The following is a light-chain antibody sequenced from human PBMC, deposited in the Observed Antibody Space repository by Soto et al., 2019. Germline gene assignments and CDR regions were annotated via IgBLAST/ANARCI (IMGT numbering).Light chain of an antibody. CDR3: QQDGSSPPT. Sequence: EIVLTQSPGTLSLSPGERATLSCRASQSVSSNYLAWYQRKPGQAPRLLIYGASSRATDIPRRFSGSGSGTHFTLTITRLEPEDFAVYYCQQDGSSPPTFGLGTKVEFK. V-gene: IGKV3-20*01. CDR2: GAS. J-gene: IGKJ1*01. CDR1: QSVSSNY.